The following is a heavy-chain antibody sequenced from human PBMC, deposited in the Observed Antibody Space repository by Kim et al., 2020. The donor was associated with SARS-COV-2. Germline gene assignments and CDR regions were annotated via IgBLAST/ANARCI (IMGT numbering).Heavy chain of an antibody. V-gene: IGHV3-53*04. D-gene: IGHD1-26*01. CDR1: GFIVSSNH. CDR2: IYSGGRT. CDR3: AKCSGINRWYFDL. J-gene: IGHJ2*01. Sequence: GGSLRLSCAASGFIVSSNHMSWVRQAPGKGLEWVSAIYSGGRTYDADSVKGRFTIPRHNSENTLYLQMSSLRADDTAVYYCAKCSGINRWYFDLWGRDNLVTVAS.